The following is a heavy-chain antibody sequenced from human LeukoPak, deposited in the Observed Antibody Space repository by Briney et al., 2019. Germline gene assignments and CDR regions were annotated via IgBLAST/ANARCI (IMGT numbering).Heavy chain of an antibody. CDR1: GFTFNSYF. J-gene: IGHJ5*02. V-gene: IGHV3-30-3*01. CDR3: ARGRAYSYGWANWFDP. Sequence: GGSLRLSCAPSGFTFNSYFMHWVRQAPGKGLEGGTAISDDETYKFYADSVKGRFTVSRDNSKNTLYLQMNSLRAEDTAVYYCARGRAYSYGWANWFDPWGQGTLVTVSS. D-gene: IGHD5-18*01. CDR2: ISDDETYK.